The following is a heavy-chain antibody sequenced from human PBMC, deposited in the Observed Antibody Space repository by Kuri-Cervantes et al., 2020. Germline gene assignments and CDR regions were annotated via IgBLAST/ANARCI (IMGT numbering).Heavy chain of an antibody. V-gene: IGHV3-74*01. D-gene: IGHD3-3*01. CDR1: GFTFSSYG. J-gene: IGHJ6*02. Sequence: GGSLRLSCAASGFTFSSYGMHWVRQAPGKGLVWVSRINSDGSSTSYADSVKGRFTISRDNAKNTLYLQMNSLRAEDTAVYYCARDYYDFWSGYHYYYYGKDVWGQGTTVTVSS. CDR3: ARDYYDFWSGYHYYYYGKDV. CDR2: INSDGSST.